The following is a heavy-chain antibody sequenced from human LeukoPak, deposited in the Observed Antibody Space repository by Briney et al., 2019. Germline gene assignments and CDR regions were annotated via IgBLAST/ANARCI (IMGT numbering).Heavy chain of an antibody. Sequence: PSETLSLTCTVSGGSISSGDYYWSWIRQPPGKGLEWIGYIYYSGSTYYNPSLKSRVTISVDTSKNQFSLKLSSVTAADTAVYYCARDPRSYCSSTSHGDCAFDIWGQGTMVTVSS. D-gene: IGHD2-2*01. V-gene: IGHV4-30-4*08. CDR3: ARDPRSYCSSTSHGDCAFDI. CDR2: IYYSGST. J-gene: IGHJ3*02. CDR1: GGSISSGDYY.